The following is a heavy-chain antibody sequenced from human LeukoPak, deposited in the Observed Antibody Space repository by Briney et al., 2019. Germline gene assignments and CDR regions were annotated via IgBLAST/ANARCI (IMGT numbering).Heavy chain of an antibody. CDR1: GFTFSSYW. Sequence: GGSLRLSCAASGFTFSSYWMNWVRQAPGKGLEWVANIRQDGSETYYVDSVKGRFTISRDNAKNSLYLQMNSLRAEDTAVYYCARGGSNSGWYGRDFDYWGQGTLVSVSS. CDR2: IRQDGSET. J-gene: IGHJ4*02. D-gene: IGHD6-19*01. CDR3: ARGGSNSGWYGRDFDY. V-gene: IGHV3-7*01.